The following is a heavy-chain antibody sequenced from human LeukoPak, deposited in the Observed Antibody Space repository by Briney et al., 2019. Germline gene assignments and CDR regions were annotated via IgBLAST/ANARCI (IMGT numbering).Heavy chain of an antibody. CDR2: IYSGGST. Sequence: GGSLRLSCAASGFTVSSNYMSWVRQAPGKGLEWVSVIYSGGSTYYADSVKGRFTISRDNSKNTLYLQMNSLRAEDTAVYYCARGALRFYYFDCWGQGTLVTVSS. CDR1: GFTVSSNY. V-gene: IGHV3-53*01. J-gene: IGHJ4*02. D-gene: IGHD3-3*01. CDR3: ARGALRFYYFDC.